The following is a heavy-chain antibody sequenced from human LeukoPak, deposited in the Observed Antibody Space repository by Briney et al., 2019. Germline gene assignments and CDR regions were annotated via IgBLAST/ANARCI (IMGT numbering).Heavy chain of an antibody. CDR2: INHSGST. V-gene: IGHV4-38-2*02. J-gene: IGHJ4*02. CDR1: GYSISSGYY. Sequence: SETLSLTCTVSGYSISSGYYWGWIRQPPGKGLEWIGEINHSGSTNYNPSLKSRVTISVDTSKNQFSLKLSSVTAADTAVYYCARHGWIAARPNYFDYWGQGTLVTVSS. D-gene: IGHD6-6*01. CDR3: ARHGWIAARPNYFDY.